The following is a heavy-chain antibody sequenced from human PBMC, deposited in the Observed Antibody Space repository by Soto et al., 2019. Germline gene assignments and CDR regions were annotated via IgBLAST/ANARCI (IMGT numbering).Heavy chain of an antibody. J-gene: IGHJ4*02. CDR2: IIPIFGTA. D-gene: IGHD2-2*01. CDR1: GGTFSSYA. CDR3: ARGVVPAAPTGFDY. Sequence: SVKVSCKASGGTFSSYAISWVRQAPGQGLEWMGGIIPIFGTANYAQKFQGRVTITADESTSTAYMELSSLRSEDTAVYYCARGVVPAAPTGFDYWGQGTLVTVLL. V-gene: IGHV1-69*13.